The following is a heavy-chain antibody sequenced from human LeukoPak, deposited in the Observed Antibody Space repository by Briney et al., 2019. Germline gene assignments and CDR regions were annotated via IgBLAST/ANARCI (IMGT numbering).Heavy chain of an antibody. CDR1: GYTFTSYG. D-gene: IGHD5-12*01. V-gene: IGHV1-46*01. Sequence: ASVKVSCKASGYTFTSYGISWVRQAPGQGLEWMGIINPSGGSTSYAQKFLGRVTMTRDMSTSTVYMELSSLRSEDTAVYYCARDDNGYDSIDYWGQGTLVTVSS. CDR3: ARDDNGYDSIDY. CDR2: INPSGGST. J-gene: IGHJ4*02.